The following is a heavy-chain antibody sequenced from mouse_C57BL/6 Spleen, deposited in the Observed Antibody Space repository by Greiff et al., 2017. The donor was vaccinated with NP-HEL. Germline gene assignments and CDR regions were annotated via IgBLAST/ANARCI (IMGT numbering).Heavy chain of an antibody. D-gene: IGHD1-1*01. CDR3: ARLGRHYYYGAGFAY. CDR2: ILPGSGST. J-gene: IGHJ3*01. V-gene: IGHV1-9*01. Sequence: VPLQQSGAELMKPGASVKLSCKATGYTFTGYWIEWVKQRPGHGLEWIGEILPGSGSTNYNEKFKGKATFTADTSSNTAYMQLSSLTTEDSAIYYCARLGRHYYYGAGFAYWGQGTLVTVTA. CDR1: GYTFTGYW.